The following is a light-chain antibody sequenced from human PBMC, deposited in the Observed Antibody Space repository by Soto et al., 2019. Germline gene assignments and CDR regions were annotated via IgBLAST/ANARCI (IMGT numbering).Light chain of an antibody. Sequence: QAVVTQPPSVSAAPGQTVTISCSGSSSNIGNRYVSWYQQLPGTAPKLLIYENDKRPSGIPDRFSGSKSGTSATLGITGLQTGDEADYYCGTWDDSLKLGVFGGGTKLTVL. CDR1: SSNIGNRY. CDR2: END. V-gene: IGLV1-51*02. J-gene: IGLJ2*01. CDR3: GTWDDSLKLGV.